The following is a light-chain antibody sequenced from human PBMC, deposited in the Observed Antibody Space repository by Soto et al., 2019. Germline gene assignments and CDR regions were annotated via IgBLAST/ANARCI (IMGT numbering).Light chain of an antibody. CDR3: QQYASSPLT. Sequence: EIVLTQSPGTLSVSPGERATLSCRASQSVGRNYLAWYQQKPGQGPRLLIYGASSRATDIPDRFSGSGSGTDFTLTISRLEPEDFAVYYCQQYASSPLTCGGGTKVE. J-gene: IGKJ4*01. CDR2: GAS. CDR1: QSVGRNY. V-gene: IGKV3-20*01.